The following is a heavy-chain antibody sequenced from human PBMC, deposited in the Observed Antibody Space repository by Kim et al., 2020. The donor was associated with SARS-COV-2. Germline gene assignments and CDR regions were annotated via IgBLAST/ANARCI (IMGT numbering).Heavy chain of an antibody. D-gene: IGHD3-10*01. CDR2: T. CDR3: AKFGTSDAFDI. V-gene: IGHV3-23*01. J-gene: IGHJ3*02. Sequence: TYYADSVKGRFTISRDNSKNTLYLQMNSLRAEDTAVYYCAKFGTSDAFDIWGQGTMVTVSS.